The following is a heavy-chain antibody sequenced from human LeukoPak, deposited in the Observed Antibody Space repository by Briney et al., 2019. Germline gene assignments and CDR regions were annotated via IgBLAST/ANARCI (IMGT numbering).Heavy chain of an antibody. CDR3: TRNAKPYYYDSSAYHY. D-gene: IGHD3-22*01. CDR2: IGSKPYGGTT. CDR1: GFTFADYV. J-gene: IGHJ4*02. Sequence: GGSLRLSCTASGFTFADYVMSWVRQAPGKGLEWVGFIGSKPYGGTTEYAASVIGRFIISRDDSKSIAYLQMNGLTTGDTAVYYCTRNAKPYYYDSSAYHYWGQGTLVTVSS. V-gene: IGHV3-49*04.